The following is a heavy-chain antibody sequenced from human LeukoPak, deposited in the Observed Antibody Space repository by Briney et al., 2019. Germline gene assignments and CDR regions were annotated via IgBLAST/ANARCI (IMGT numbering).Heavy chain of an antibody. Sequence: SQTLSLTCAISGDSVSSNSAAWNWIRQSPSRGLEWLGRTYYRSKWYNDYAVSVKSRITINPDTSKNQCSLQLNSVTPEDTAVYYCARGKYCSGGSCVYAFDIWGQGTMVTVSS. J-gene: IGHJ3*02. CDR3: ARGKYCSGGSCVYAFDI. D-gene: IGHD2-15*01. CDR2: TYYRSKWYN. CDR1: GDSVSSNSAA. V-gene: IGHV6-1*01.